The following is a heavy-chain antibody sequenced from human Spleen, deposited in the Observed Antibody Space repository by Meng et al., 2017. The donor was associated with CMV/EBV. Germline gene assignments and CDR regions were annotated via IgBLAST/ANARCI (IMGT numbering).Heavy chain of an antibody. CDR3: AKGRRGITIFGVADFDY. CDR1: GFTFRSYI. V-gene: IGHV3-23*01. J-gene: IGHJ4*02. CDR2: LSGSGGYT. Sequence: GGSLRLSCAASGFTFRSYIMSWVRQAPGKGLEWVSALSGSGGYTYYADSVKGRFTISRDNSKNTLYLQMYSLRAEDTAVYYCAKGRRGITIFGVADFDYWGQGTLVTVSS. D-gene: IGHD3-3*01.